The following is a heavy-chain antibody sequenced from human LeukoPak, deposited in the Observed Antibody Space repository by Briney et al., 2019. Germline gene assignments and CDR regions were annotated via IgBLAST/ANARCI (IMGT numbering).Heavy chain of an antibody. Sequence: KPSETLSLTCTVSGGSINSSSYYWGWIRQPPGKGLEWIGSIFYSGNTYDNPSLKSRVTISVDTSKNQFSLKLNSVTAADTAVYYCARGANGDPKTGYYYYYMDVWGKGTTVTVSS. CDR2: IFYSGNT. CDR1: GGSINSSSYY. CDR3: ARGANGDPKTGYYYYYMDV. J-gene: IGHJ6*03. D-gene: IGHD4-17*01. V-gene: IGHV4-39*07.